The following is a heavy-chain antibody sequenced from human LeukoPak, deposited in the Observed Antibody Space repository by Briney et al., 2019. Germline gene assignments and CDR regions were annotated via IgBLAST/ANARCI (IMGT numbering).Heavy chain of an antibody. CDR1: GFTFSSYA. D-gene: IGHD4-17*01. Sequence: GGSLRLSCAASGFTFSSYAMSWVRQGPGKGLEWVSAISGSGGSTDYVASVKGRFTISRDNSKNTLYVQMNTLRAEDTAVYYCAKRAYDYGDYIDYWGQGTLVTVSS. V-gene: IGHV3-23*01. CDR3: AKRAYDYGDYIDY. CDR2: ISGSGGST. J-gene: IGHJ4*02.